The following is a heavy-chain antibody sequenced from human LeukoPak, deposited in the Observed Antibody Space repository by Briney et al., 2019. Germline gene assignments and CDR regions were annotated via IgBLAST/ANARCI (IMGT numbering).Heavy chain of an antibody. CDR1: GVSISSYY. D-gene: IGHD3-22*01. Sequence: SETLSLTCTVSGVSISSYYWSWIRQPPGKGLEWIGNIYYSGSTNYNPSLKSRVTISVDTSKNQFSLKLSSVTAADTAVYYCARVHHYYDSSGQGNNWFDPWGQGTLVTVSS. CDR2: IYYSGST. J-gene: IGHJ5*02. V-gene: IGHV4-59*01. CDR3: ARVHHYYDSSGQGNNWFDP.